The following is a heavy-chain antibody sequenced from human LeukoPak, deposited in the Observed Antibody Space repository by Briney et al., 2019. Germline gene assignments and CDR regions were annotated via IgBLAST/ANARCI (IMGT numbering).Heavy chain of an antibody. CDR1: RFTFSTYA. D-gene: IGHD3-22*01. V-gene: IGHV3-30*04. Sequence: PGTSLRLSCAASRFTFSTYAMHWVRQAPDKGLEWVAVISYDGSNKYYADSVKGRFTISRDNSKNTLYLQMNSLRAEDTAVYYCARDALDSSGYFFLSDYWGQGTLVTVSS. J-gene: IGHJ4*02. CDR2: ISYDGSNK. CDR3: ARDALDSSGYFFLSDY.